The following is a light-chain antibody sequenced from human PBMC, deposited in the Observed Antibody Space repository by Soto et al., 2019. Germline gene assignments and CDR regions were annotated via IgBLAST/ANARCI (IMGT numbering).Light chain of an antibody. CDR1: ESVSNN. Sequence: EIVMTQSPATLSVSQGERATLSCRATESVSNNLAWYQQKPGQAPTLLIFAASTRATGIPATFSGSGSGTDFTLTISSLQSEDFAVYYCQQYNKWPLTFGGGTKVEIK. CDR3: QQYNKWPLT. V-gene: IGKV3-15*01. CDR2: AAS. J-gene: IGKJ4*01.